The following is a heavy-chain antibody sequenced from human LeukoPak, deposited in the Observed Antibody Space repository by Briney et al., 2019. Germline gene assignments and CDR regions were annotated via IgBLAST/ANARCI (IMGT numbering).Heavy chain of an antibody. CDR2: INPNSGGT. CDR1: GYTFSGYY. D-gene: IGHD2-21*02. V-gene: IGHV1-2*06. Sequence: ASVKVSCKASGYTFSGYYMHWVRQAPGQGLEWMGRINPNSGGTNYAQKFQGRVTMIRDTSISTAYMELSRLRSDDTAVYYCARDYCGGDCFPDYWGQGTLVTVSS. CDR3: ARDYCGGDCFPDY. J-gene: IGHJ4*02.